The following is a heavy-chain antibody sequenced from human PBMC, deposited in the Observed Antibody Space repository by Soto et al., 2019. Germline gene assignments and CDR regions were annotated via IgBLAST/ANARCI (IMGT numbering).Heavy chain of an antibody. CDR1: GGSFSGYY. V-gene: IGHV4-34*01. CDR2: INHSGST. Sequence: QVQLQQWGAGLLKPSETLSLTCAVYGGSFSGYYWSWIRQPPGKGLEWIGEINHSGSTNYNPSLKSRVTISVDTSKNQSSLKLSSVTAADTAVYYCARAVYCSSTSCYTTFDYWGQGTLVTVSS. D-gene: IGHD2-2*02. CDR3: ARAVYCSSTSCYTTFDY. J-gene: IGHJ4*02.